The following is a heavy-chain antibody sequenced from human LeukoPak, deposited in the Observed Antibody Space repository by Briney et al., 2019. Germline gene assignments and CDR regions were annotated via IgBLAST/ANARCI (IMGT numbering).Heavy chain of an antibody. CDR1: GFTFSSYW. Sequence: GGSLRLSCAASGFTFSSYWMSWVRQAPGKGLEWVANIKQEGGEKYYVDSVKGRFTISRDNAKNSLYLQMNSLRAEDTAVYYCASGTLGRYFDWLFGHDAFDIWGQGTMVTVSS. J-gene: IGHJ3*02. CDR3: ASGTLGRYFDWLFGHDAFDI. CDR2: IKQEGGEK. D-gene: IGHD3-9*01. V-gene: IGHV3-7*01.